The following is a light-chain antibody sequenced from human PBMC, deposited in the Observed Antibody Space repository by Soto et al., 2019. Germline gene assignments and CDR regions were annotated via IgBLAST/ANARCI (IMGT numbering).Light chain of an antibody. Sequence: QSVLTQSPSASGSPGQSVTISCTGTSSDIGGYNSVSWYQQHPGKAPKVMIYDVTKRPSGVPDRFSGSKSGNTASLTVSALQAEDEADYSCCSFAGSYSYVFGSGTKVTVL. V-gene: IGLV2-8*01. CDR2: DVT. CDR3: CSFAGSYSYV. CDR1: SSDIGGYNS. J-gene: IGLJ1*01.